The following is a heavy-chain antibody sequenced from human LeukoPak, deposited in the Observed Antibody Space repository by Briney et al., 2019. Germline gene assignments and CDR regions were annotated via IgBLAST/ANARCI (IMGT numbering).Heavy chain of an antibody. CDR2: IKSQTDGGTT. Sequence: GGSLRLSCAASVFTFRTSVMNWVRHSPGKGLEWVSRIKSQTDGGTTHYGAPLKGRFSISRIDSKNTLFLDMTSLKTEDTAVYYCTVTRRHNDSIGFSESWGQGSLVTVSS. CDR1: VFTFRTSV. V-gene: IGHV3-15*01. D-gene: IGHD3-3*02. CDR3: TVTRRHNDSIGFSES. J-gene: IGHJ4*02.